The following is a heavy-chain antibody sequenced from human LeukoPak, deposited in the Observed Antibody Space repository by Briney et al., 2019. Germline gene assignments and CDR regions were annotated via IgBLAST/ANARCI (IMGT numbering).Heavy chain of an antibody. CDR2: IYTSGST. V-gene: IGHV4-4*07. CDR1: GGSISNFY. Sequence: KPSETLSLTCTVSGGSISNFYWSWTRQPAGKTLEWIGRIYTSGSTNYNPSLKSRVTMSVDTSKNQFSLKLSSVTAADTAVYFCARETTGAGTARPFDYWGQGTLVTVSS. CDR3: ARETTGAGTARPFDY. D-gene: IGHD6-13*01. J-gene: IGHJ4*02.